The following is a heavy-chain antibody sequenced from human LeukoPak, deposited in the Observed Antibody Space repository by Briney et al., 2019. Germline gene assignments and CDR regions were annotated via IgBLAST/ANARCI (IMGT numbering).Heavy chain of an antibody. CDR3: ARSQTTGLTAMTAHAFDI. J-gene: IGHJ3*02. Sequence: SETLSLTCTVSGGSISSGSYHWGWIRQPPGKGLEWIGSIYHSGRTYYNPSLKSRVTISVDTSKNQFSLKLSSVTAADTAVYYCARSQTTGLTAMTAHAFDIWGQGTMVTVSS. CDR1: GGSISSGSYH. D-gene: IGHD2-21*02. V-gene: IGHV4-39*07. CDR2: IYHSGRT.